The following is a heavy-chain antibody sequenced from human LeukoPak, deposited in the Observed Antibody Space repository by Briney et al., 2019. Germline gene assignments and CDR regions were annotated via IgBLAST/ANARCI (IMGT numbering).Heavy chain of an antibody. CDR1: GFTFSSYS. V-gene: IGHV3-21*01. CDR3: ARGGITMVRGVISYMDV. CDR2: ISGSSSYI. J-gene: IGHJ6*03. D-gene: IGHD3-10*01. Sequence: GGSLRLSCAASGFTFSSYSMNWVRQAPGKGLEWVSSISGSSSYIYYADSVKGRFTISRDNAKNSLYLQMNSLRAEDTAVYYCARGGITMVRGVISYMDVWGKGTTVTVSS.